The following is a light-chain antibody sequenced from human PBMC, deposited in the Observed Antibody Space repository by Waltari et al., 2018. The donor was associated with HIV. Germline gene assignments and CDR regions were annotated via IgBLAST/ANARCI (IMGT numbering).Light chain of an antibody. CDR3: AAWDDSLNGDV. Sequence: QSVLTQPPSASGTPGQRVPIPCSGTTPHPGINNVYWYQQLPGTAPKLLPRAADRFSGSKSGASASLAISGLRSEDEADYYCAAWDDSLNGDVFGTGTKVTVL. CDR1: TPHPGINN. J-gene: IGLJ1*01. V-gene: IGLV1-47*01.